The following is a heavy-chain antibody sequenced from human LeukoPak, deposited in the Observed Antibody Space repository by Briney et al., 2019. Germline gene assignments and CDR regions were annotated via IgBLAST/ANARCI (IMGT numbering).Heavy chain of an antibody. Sequence: PSETLSLTCTVSGGSISSSSYYWGWIRQPPGKGLEWVSAISGSGGSTYYADSVKGRFTISRDNSKNTLYLQMNSLRAEDAAVYYCERQVGTGYSGYGSYYYYYYMDVWGKGTTVTISS. CDR1: GGSISSSSYY. CDR3: ERQVGTGYSGYGSYYYYYYMDV. CDR2: ISGSGGST. J-gene: IGHJ6*03. D-gene: IGHD5-12*01. V-gene: IGHV3-23*01.